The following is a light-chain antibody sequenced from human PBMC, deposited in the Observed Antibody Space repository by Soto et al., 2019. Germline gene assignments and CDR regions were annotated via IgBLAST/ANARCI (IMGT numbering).Light chain of an antibody. V-gene: IGLV6-57*04. J-gene: IGLJ2*01. CDR2: ENN. CDR3: QSYDSSTVV. Sequence: NFMLTQPHSVSESPGKTVTISCTRRSGSIASNYVQWYQQRPGSAPTTVIYENNQRPSAVPDRFSGSTDGCSNSASLNISGLQTEDEADYYCQSYDSSTVVFGGGTKLTVL. CDR1: SGSIASNY.